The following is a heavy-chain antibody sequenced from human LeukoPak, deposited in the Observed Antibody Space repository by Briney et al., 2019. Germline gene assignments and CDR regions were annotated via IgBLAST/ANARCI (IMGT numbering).Heavy chain of an antibody. CDR1: GFTFSSFG. J-gene: IGHJ4*02. CDR2: IRYDGSNK. D-gene: IGHD6-19*01. Sequence: GGSLRLSCSASGFTFSSFGMHWVRQAPGKGLEWVAFIRYDGSNKYYADSVKGRFTISRDNSKNTLYLQMNSLRAEDTAVYYCAKGYFPSDSSGWYTLGYDYWGQGTLVTVSS. CDR3: AKGYFPSDSSGWYTLGYDY. V-gene: IGHV3-30*02.